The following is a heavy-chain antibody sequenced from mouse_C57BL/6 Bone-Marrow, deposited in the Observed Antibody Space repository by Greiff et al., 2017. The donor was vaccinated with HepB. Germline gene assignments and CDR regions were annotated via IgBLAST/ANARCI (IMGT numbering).Heavy chain of an antibody. Sequence: VHVKQSGPELVKPGASVKISCKASGYSFTDYNMNWVKQSNGKSLEWIGVINPNYGTTSYNQKFKGKATLTVDQSSSTAYMQLNSLTSEDSAVYYCARSGDPPRYFDVWGTGTTVTVSS. CDR2: INPNYGTT. CDR3: ARSGDPPRYFDV. V-gene: IGHV1-39*01. J-gene: IGHJ1*03. CDR1: GYSFTDYN. D-gene: IGHD3-1*01.